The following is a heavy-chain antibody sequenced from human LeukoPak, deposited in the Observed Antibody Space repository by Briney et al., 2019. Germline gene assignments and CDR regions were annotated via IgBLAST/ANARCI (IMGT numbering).Heavy chain of an antibody. CDR1: GFTFSSYA. Sequence: PGGSLRLSCAASGFTFSSYAMSWVRQAPGKGLEWVSAISGSGGSTYYAASVKGRFTISRDNSKNTLYLQMNSLRAEDTAVYYCAKDRAARQYFQHWGQGTLVTVSS. V-gene: IGHV3-23*01. D-gene: IGHD6-6*01. CDR2: ISGSGGST. J-gene: IGHJ1*01. CDR3: AKDRAARQYFQH.